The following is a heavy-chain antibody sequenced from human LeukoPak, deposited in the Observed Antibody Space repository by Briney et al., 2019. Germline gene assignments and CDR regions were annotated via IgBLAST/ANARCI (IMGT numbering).Heavy chain of an antibody. CDR2: INPSGGST. CDR1: GYTFTSYY. J-gene: IGHJ5*02. D-gene: IGHD3-22*01. CDR3: AREPYYYNSSGYHGHNWFDP. Sequence: VASVKVSCKASGYTFTSYYIHWVRQAPGQGLEWMGLINPSGGSTNYAQKFQGRVTMTRDTSTSTVYMELSSLRSEDTAVYYCAREPYYYNSSGYHGHNWFDPWGQGTLVTVSS. V-gene: IGHV1-46*01.